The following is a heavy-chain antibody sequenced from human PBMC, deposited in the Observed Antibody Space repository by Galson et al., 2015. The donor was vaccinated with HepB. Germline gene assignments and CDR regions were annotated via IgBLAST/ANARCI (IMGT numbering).Heavy chain of an antibody. CDR2: IIPIFGTA. V-gene: IGHV1-69*13. CDR1: GGTFSSYA. Sequence: SVKVSCKASGGTFSSYAISWVRQAPGQGLEWMGGIIPIFGTANYAQKFQGRVTITADESTSTAYMELSSLRSEDTAVYYCARVVSGGYCTNGVCRNWFDPWGQGTLVTVSS. J-gene: IGHJ5*02. D-gene: IGHD2-8*01. CDR3: ARVVSGGYCTNGVCRNWFDP.